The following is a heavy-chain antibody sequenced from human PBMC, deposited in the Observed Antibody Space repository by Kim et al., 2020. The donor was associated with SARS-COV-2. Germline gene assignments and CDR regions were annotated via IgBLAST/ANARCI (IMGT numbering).Heavy chain of an antibody. J-gene: IGHJ3*02. CDR3: ARGLRWNAFDI. V-gene: IGHV1-3*01. D-gene: IGHD2-21*01. Sequence: TKYSQKFQGRVTITRDTSASTAYMELSSLRSEDTAVYYCARGLRWNAFDIWGQGTMVTVSS. CDR2: T.